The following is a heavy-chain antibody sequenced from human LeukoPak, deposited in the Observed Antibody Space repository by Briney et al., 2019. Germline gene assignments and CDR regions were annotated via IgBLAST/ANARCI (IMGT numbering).Heavy chain of an antibody. V-gene: IGHV1-2*02. J-gene: IGHJ5*02. CDR3: ARDWSPIRYSDWSLNWFDP. CDR1: GYTFTGYY. Sequence: ASVKVSCKASGYTFTGYYMHWVRQAPGQGLEWMGWINPNSGGTNYAQKFQGRVTMTRDTSISTAYMELSRLRSDDTAVYYCARDWSPIRYSDWSLNWFDPWGQGTLVTVSS. CDR2: INPNSGGT. D-gene: IGHD3-9*01.